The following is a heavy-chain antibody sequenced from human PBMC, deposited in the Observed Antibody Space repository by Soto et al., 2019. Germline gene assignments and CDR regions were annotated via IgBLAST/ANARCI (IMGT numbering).Heavy chain of an antibody. CDR2: IWYDGSNK. CDR3: ARDLRLVVPAAIRDYYYGMDV. V-gene: IGHV3-33*01. Sequence: PEGSLRLSCAASGFTLSSYGMHWVRQAPGKGLEWVAVIWYDGSNKYYADSVKGRFTISRDNSKNTLYLQMNSLRAEDTAVYYCARDLRLVVPAAIRDYYYGMDVWGQGTTVTVSS. CDR1: GFTLSSYG. J-gene: IGHJ6*02. D-gene: IGHD2-2*02.